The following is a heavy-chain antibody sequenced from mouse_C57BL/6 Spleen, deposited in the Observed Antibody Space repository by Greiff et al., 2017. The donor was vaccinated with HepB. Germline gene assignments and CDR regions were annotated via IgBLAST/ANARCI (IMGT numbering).Heavy chain of an antibody. Sequence: QVQLKEYGAELVMPGASVKLSCKASGYTFTSYWMHWVKQRPGQGLEWIGEIDPSDSYTNYNQKFKGKSTLTVDKSSSTAYMQLSSLTSEDSAVYYCARSGNYYGSSYGYYFDYWGQGTTLTVSS. J-gene: IGHJ2*01. V-gene: IGHV1-69*01. CDR2: IDPSDSYT. D-gene: IGHD1-1*01. CDR1: GYTFTSYW. CDR3: ARSGNYYGSSYGYYFDY.